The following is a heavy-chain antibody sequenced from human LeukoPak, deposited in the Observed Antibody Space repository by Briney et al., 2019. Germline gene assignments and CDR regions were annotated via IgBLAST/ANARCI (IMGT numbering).Heavy chain of an antibody. J-gene: IGHJ4*02. D-gene: IGHD2-2*01. CDR3: ARVHCSSTSCYVDY. Sequence: SETLSLTCTVSGGSISSYYWSWIRQPPGKGLEWIGYIYYSGSTNYNPSLKSRVTISVDTSKNQFSPKLSSVTAADTAVYYCARVHCSSTSCYVDYWGQGTLVTVSS. CDR1: GGSISSYY. CDR2: IYYSGST. V-gene: IGHV4-59*01.